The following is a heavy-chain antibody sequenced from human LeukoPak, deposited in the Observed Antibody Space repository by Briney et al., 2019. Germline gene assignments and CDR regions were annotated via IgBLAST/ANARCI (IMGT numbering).Heavy chain of an antibody. J-gene: IGHJ3*02. V-gene: IGHV3-11*01. CDR2: ISSSGSTI. CDR3: ARVGQLLWFGESSSDAFDI. CDR1: GFTFSDYY. D-gene: IGHD3-10*01. Sequence: GGSLRLSCAASGFTFSDYYMSWIRQAPGKGLEWVSYISSSGSTIYYADSVKGRFTISRDNAKNSLYLQMNSLRAEDTAVYYCARVGQLLWFGESSSDAFDIWGQGTMVTVSS.